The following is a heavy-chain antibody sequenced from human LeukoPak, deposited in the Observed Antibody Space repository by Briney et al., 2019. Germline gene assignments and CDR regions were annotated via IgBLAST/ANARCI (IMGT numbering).Heavy chain of an antibody. CDR2: IYYSGSS. CDR3: ARGKSRGSHIDY. J-gene: IGHJ4*02. D-gene: IGHD1-26*01. CDR1: GGSIISYY. Sequence: SETLSLTCTVSGGSIISYYWGWIRRPPGKGLEWIGSIYYSGSSYYKPSLKSRVTISVDTSKNQFSLRLRSVTAADTALYYCARGKSRGSHIDYWGQGTLVTVSS. V-gene: IGHV4-39*07.